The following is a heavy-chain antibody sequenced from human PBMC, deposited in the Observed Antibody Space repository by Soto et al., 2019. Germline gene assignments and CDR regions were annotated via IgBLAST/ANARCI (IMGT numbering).Heavy chain of an antibody. J-gene: IGHJ4*02. CDR3: ARHSNRNYGLYYFDY. Sequence: SETLSLTCAVYGGSFSGYYWSWIRQPPGKGLEWIGEINHSGSTNYNPSLKSRVTISVDTSKNQFSLKLTSATAADTAVYYCARHSNRNYGLYYFDYWGLGALVTVSS. D-gene: IGHD4-4*01. V-gene: IGHV4-34*01. CDR1: GGSFSGYY. CDR2: INHSGST.